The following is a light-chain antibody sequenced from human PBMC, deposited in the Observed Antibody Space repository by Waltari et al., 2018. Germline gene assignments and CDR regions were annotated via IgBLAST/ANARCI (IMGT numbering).Light chain of an antibody. CDR3: QSYDTNNRV. Sequence: NFMLTQPHSVSGSPGETVTISCTRSSGSIDSKYVQWYQQRPGSAPTTVIYEDKQRPFVFPDRFSGSIDSSSNSASLTISGLKTEDEAEYYCQSYDTNNRVFGGGTMLTVL. J-gene: IGLJ3*02. CDR2: EDK. CDR1: SGSIDSKY. V-gene: IGLV6-57*04.